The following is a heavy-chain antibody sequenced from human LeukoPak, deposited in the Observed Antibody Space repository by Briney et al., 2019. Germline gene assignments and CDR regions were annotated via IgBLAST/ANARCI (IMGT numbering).Heavy chain of an antibody. CDR2: IIPILGIA. Sequence: ASVKVSCKASGGTFSSYAISWVRQAPGQGLEWMGRIIPILGIANYAQEFQGRVTITADKSTSTAYMELSSLRSEDTAVYYCAREDGEMATSYFDYWGQGTLVTVSS. CDR3: AREDGEMATSYFDY. D-gene: IGHD5-24*01. V-gene: IGHV1-69*04. J-gene: IGHJ4*02. CDR1: GGTFSSYA.